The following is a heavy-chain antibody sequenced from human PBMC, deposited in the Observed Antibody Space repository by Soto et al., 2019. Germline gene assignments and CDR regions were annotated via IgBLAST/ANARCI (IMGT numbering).Heavy chain of an antibody. D-gene: IGHD6-25*01. CDR2: IIPIFGTA. J-gene: IGHJ6*02. V-gene: IGHV1-69*13. Sequence: ASVKVSCKASGGTFSSYAISWVRQAPGQGLEWMGGIIPIFGTANYAQKFQGRVTITADESTSTAYMELSSLRSEDTAVYYCARGRVSSATSVPRPGDYYYYYGMDVWGQGTTVTVSS. CDR1: GGTFSSYA. CDR3: ARGRVSSATSVPRPGDYYYYYGMDV.